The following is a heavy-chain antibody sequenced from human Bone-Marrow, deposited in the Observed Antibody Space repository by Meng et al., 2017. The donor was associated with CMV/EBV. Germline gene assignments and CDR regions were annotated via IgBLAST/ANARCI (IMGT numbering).Heavy chain of an antibody. CDR3: AVSARGSYWGGV. CDR2: ISSDSSTI. CDR1: GFTFSSYS. V-gene: IGHV3-48*04. D-gene: IGHD1-26*01. Sequence: ETLSLTCAASGFTFSSYSMNWVRQAPGKGLEWVSYISSDSSTIYYADSVKGRFTISRDNAKNSLYLQMNSLRAEDTAVYYCAVSARGSYWGGVWGQGTLVTVSS. J-gene: IGHJ4*02.